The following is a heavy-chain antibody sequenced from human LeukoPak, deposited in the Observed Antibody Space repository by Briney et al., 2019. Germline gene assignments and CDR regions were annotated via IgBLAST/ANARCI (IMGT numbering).Heavy chain of an antibody. V-gene: IGHV1-3*01. CDR1: GYIFTTHA. J-gene: IGHJ5*02. CDR3: ARASSGSLSTWFGELFDWYDP. Sequence: GASVKVSCKASGYIFTTHAMHWLRQAPGQRPKWMGWINAGSGYTKYSQKFQGRVTISRDTSASTVYMELRSLGSEDTAVYYCARASSGSLSTWFGELFDWYDPWGQGTLVTVSS. CDR2: INAGSGYT. D-gene: IGHD3-10*01.